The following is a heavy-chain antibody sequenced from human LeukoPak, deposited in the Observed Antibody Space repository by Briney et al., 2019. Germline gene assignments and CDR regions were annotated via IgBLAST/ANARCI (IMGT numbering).Heavy chain of an antibody. CDR1: GGSISSSSYY. CDR3: ARSPVLRFLEWLLSSSFDP. V-gene: IGHV4-39*01. D-gene: IGHD3-3*01. Sequence: SETLSLTCTVSGGSISSSSYYWDWIRQPPGKGLEWIGSIYYSGSTYYNPSLKGRVTISVDTSKNQFSLKLSSVTAADTAVYYCARSPVLRFLEWLLSSSFDPWGQGTLVTVSS. J-gene: IGHJ5*02. CDR2: IYYSGST.